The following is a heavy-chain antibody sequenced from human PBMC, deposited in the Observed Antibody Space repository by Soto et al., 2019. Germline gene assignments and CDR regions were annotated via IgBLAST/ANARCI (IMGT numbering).Heavy chain of an antibody. CDR1: GFTFSDYY. V-gene: IGHV3-11*01. Sequence: GGSLRLSCAASGFTFSDYYMIWIRQAPGKGLEWVSYISSSGSTIYYADSVKGRFTISRDNAKNSLYLQMNSLRAEDTAVYYCVRTGTTRKYYFDYWGQGTLVTVSS. J-gene: IGHJ4*02. CDR2: ISSSGSTI. D-gene: IGHD1-7*01. CDR3: VRTGTTRKYYFDY.